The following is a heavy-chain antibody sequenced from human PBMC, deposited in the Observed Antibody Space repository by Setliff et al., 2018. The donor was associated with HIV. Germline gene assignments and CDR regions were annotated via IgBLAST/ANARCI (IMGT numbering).Heavy chain of an antibody. CDR2: IYRTGST. D-gene: IGHD3-16*01. CDR3: ARDLGGSLVRGWFDP. V-gene: IGHV4-4*08. CDR1: GGPISSYY. Sequence: SETLSLTCTVSGGPISSYYWSWIRQPPGKGLEWIGYIYRTGSTKYNPSLKSRVTISVDTSKNQFSLKLSSVTAADTAVYYCARDLGGSLVRGWFDPWGQGTLVTVSS. J-gene: IGHJ5*02.